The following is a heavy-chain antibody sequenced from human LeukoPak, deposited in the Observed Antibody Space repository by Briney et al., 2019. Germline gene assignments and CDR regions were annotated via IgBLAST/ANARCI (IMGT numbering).Heavy chain of an antibody. CDR1: GCTFTSYD. CDR3: AREDYGDYQPIDY. Sequence: ASVKVSCKASGCTFTSYDINWVRQATGQGLEWMGWMNPNSGNTGYAQKFQGRVTMTRNTSISTAYMELSSLRSEDTAVYYCAREDYGDYQPIDYWGQGTLVTVSS. CDR2: MNPNSGNT. J-gene: IGHJ4*02. D-gene: IGHD4-17*01. V-gene: IGHV1-8*01.